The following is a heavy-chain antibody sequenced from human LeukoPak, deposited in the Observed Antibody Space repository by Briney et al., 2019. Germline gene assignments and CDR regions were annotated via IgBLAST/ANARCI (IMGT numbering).Heavy chain of an antibody. CDR2: ISAYNGNT. V-gene: IGHV1-18*01. CDR3: ATRSYYDSSGYYYEGY. Sequence: ASVKVSFKGSGYTFTRFGISWVRQAPGQGLEWMGWISAYNGNTNYAQNFQGRVTMTTDTSTSTAYMELRSLRSDDTAVYYCATRSYYDSSGYYYEGYWGQGTLVTVSS. CDR1: GYTFTRFG. J-gene: IGHJ4*02. D-gene: IGHD3-22*01.